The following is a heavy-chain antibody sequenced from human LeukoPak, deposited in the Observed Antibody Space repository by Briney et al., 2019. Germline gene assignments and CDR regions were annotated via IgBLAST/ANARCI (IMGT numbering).Heavy chain of an antibody. CDR3: ARGVRVSFDI. Sequence: GGSLRLSCAASGFTFNGYGMHWVRQAPGKGPEWVSAISGRDGSTYYADSVKGRLTISRDNSKNTLYLQMNSLRAEDTAVYYCARGVRVSFDIWGQGTMVTVSS. CDR1: GFTFNGYG. J-gene: IGHJ3*02. D-gene: IGHD6-13*01. V-gene: IGHV3-23*01. CDR2: ISGRDGST.